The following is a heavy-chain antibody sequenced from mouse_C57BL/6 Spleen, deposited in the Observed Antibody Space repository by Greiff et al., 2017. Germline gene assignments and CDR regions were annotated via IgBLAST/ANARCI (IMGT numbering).Heavy chain of an antibody. CDR3: ARERSYYYTWFAY. CDR2: ISSGSSTI. D-gene: IGHD1-1*01. Sequence: DVKLVESGGGLVKPGGSLKLSCAASGFTFSDYGMHWVRQAPEKGLEWVAYISSGSSTIYYADTVKGRFTISRDNAKNTLFLQMTSLRSEDTAMYYCARERSYYYTWFAYWGQGTLVTVSA. V-gene: IGHV5-17*01. CDR1: GFTFSDYG. J-gene: IGHJ3*01.